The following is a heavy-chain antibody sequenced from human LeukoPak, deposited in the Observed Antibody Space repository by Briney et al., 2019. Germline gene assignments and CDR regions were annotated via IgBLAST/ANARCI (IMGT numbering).Heavy chain of an antibody. D-gene: IGHD4-23*01. V-gene: IGHV3-23*01. CDR3: ARDLLGTTVVTPSFDY. Sequence: GGSLRLSCAASGFSFGSYAMSWVRQAPRKGLEWVSVISGSGGGTFYVDSVKGRFTISRDNSKNTLYLQMNSLRAEDTAVYYCARDLLGTTVVTPSFDYWGQGTLVTVSS. CDR2: ISGSGGGT. J-gene: IGHJ4*02. CDR1: GFSFGSYA.